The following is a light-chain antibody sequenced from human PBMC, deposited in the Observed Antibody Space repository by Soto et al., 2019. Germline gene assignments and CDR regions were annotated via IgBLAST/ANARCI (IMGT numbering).Light chain of an antibody. CDR3: AASDDNLNGPL. Sequence: QSVLTQSPSLSGTPGQRVTISCSGSNSNIGRYSVNWYQHFPGTAPKILIYSDDERPSGVPDRFSGSKSGTSASLAISGLHSEDEAEYYCAASDDNLNGPLFGGGTKLTVL. CDR1: NSNIGRYS. V-gene: IGLV1-44*01. J-gene: IGLJ3*02. CDR2: SDD.